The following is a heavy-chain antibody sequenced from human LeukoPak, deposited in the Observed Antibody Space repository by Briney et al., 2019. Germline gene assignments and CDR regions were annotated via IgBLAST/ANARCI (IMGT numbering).Heavy chain of an antibody. D-gene: IGHD6-19*01. CDR2: ISYDGSNK. CDR1: GFTFSSYA. J-gene: IGHJ4*02. Sequence: PGRSLRLSCAASGFTFSSYAMHWVRQAPGKGLEWVAVISYDGSNKYYADSVKGRFTISRDNPKNTLYLQMNSLRAEDTAVYYCARANRQQWLVTPFDYWGQGTLVTVSS. CDR3: ARANRQQWLVTPFDY. V-gene: IGHV3-30*04.